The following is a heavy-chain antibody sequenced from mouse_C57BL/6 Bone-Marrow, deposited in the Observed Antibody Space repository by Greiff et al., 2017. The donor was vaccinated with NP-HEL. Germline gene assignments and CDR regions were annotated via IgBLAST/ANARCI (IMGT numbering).Heavy chain of an antibody. Sequence: VKLQQPGAELVKPGASVKMSCKASGYTFTSYWITWVKQRPGQGLEWIGDIYPGSGSTNYNEKFKSKATLTVDTSSSTAYMQLSSLTSEDSAVYYCAREIDFITTVVAWYFDVWGTGTTVTVSS. CDR2: IYPGSGST. CDR3: AREIDFITTVVAWYFDV. D-gene: IGHD1-1*01. J-gene: IGHJ1*03. CDR1: GYTFTSYW. V-gene: IGHV1-55*01.